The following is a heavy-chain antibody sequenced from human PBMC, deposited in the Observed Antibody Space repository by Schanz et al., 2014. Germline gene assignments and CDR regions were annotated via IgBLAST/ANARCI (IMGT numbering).Heavy chain of an antibody. CDR1: GYTLTQLS. J-gene: IGHJ4*02. CDR2: MNPNSGNT. V-gene: IGHV1-8*01. D-gene: IGHD3-16*01. Sequence: QVQLVQSGAEVKKPGSSVKVSCKVSGYTLTQLSMHWVRQAPGQGLEWMGWMNPNSGNTGFAQKFQGRVTMTTDTSTSTAYMELRSLRSDDTAVYYCARDEWNASRFNDYWGQGNLVAVSS. CDR3: ARDEWNASRFNDY.